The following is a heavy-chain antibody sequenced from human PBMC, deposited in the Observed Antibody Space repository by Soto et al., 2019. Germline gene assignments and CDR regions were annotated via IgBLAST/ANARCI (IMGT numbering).Heavy chain of an antibody. Sequence: EVQLVETGGGLIQPGGSLRLSCAVSGFSVSYNFMIWVRQAPGKGLEWVSLIYSGGHTAYADSVRGRFAISRDGSMNTLYLQMNSLRVEDTAVYYCARDGNGQSGSPHWDQGTLVTVSS. J-gene: IGHJ4*02. D-gene: IGHD1-26*01. CDR2: IYSGGHT. V-gene: IGHV3-53*02. CDR3: ARDGNGQSGSPH. CDR1: GFSVSYNF.